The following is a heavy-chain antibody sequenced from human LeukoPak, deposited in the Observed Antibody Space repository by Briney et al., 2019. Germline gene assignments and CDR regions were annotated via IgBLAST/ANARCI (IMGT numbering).Heavy chain of an antibody. Sequence: QPGGSLRLSCAASGFTFSSYEMNWVRQAPGKGLEWVSYISSSGSTIYYADSVKGRFTISRDNAKNSLYLQMNSLRAEDTAVYYCARSYLLRAYYFDYWGQGTLVTVSS. CDR1: GFTFSSYE. CDR2: ISSSGSTI. V-gene: IGHV3-48*03. CDR3: ARSYLLRAYYFDY. J-gene: IGHJ4*02. D-gene: IGHD2-15*01.